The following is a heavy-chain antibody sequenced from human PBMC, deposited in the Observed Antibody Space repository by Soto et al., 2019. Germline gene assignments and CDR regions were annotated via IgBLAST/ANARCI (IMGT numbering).Heavy chain of an antibody. CDR3: ARTHYYYDNSGLIWFY. V-gene: IGHV1-69*06. J-gene: IGHJ4*02. D-gene: IGHD3-22*01. CDR2: IIPIFGTA. CDR1: GGTFSSYA. Sequence: ASVKVSCKASGGTFSSYAISWVRQAPGQGLEWMGGIIPIFGTANYAQKFQGRVTITADKSTSTAYMELSSLRSEDTAVYYCARTHYYYDNSGLIWFYWGQGSLVTVSS.